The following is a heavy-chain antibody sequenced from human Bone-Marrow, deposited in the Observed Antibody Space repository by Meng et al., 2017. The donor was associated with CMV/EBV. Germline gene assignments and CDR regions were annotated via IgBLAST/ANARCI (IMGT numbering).Heavy chain of an antibody. D-gene: IGHD6-13*01. Sequence: GSLRLSCTVSGGSVSSGSYYWSWIRQPPGKALEWIGYIYYSGTTNYNPSLKSRVTISVDTSKNQFSLKLSSVTAADTAVYYCARVIAVAGAPFDYWGQGTRVTGSS. V-gene: IGHV4-61*01. CDR2: IYYSGTT. CDR1: GGSVSSGSYY. J-gene: IGHJ4*02. CDR3: ARVIAVAGAPFDY.